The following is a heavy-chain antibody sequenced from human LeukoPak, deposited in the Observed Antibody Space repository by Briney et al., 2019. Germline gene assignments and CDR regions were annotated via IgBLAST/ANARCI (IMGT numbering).Heavy chain of an antibody. Sequence: SETLSLTCTVSGGSISSYYWSWIRQPAGKGLEWIGRIYTSGSTNYNPSLKSRVTMSVDTSKNQFSLKLSSVAAADTAVYYCARGDYYGSENWFDPWGQGTLVTVSS. D-gene: IGHD3-10*01. CDR3: ARGDYYGSENWFDP. CDR2: IYTSGST. V-gene: IGHV4-4*07. J-gene: IGHJ5*02. CDR1: GGSISSYY.